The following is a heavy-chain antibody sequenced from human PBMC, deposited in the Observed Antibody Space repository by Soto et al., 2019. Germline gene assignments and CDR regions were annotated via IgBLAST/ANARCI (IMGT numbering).Heavy chain of an antibody. CDR1: GGTFNTFA. V-gene: IGHV1-69*01. CDR2: IIPIFGPA. J-gene: IGHJ4*02. Sequence: QVQLVQSGAEVKKPGSSVKVSCKASGGTFNTFAISCVRQAPGQGLEWMGGIIPIFGPANYAEKFQGRVTITADESTSTAYLELTSLTSEDTGVYYCARAAKRYFAYWGQGTLVTVSS. CDR3: ARAAKRYFAY.